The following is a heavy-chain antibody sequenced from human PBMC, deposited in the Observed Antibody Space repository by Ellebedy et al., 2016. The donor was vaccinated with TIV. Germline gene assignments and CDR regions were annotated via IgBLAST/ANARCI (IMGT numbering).Heavy chain of an antibody. CDR3: ARDLKPPNYYGSGSSPLAY. J-gene: IGHJ4*02. D-gene: IGHD3-10*01. V-gene: IGHV1-18*01. CDR1: GGTFSSYA. CDR2: INPNSGGT. Sequence: ASVKVSXXASGGTFSSYAISWVRQAPGQGLEWMGWINPNSGGTNYAQKFQGRVTMTTDTSTSTAYMELRSLRSDDTAVYYCARDLKPPNYYGSGSSPLAYWGQGTLVTVSS.